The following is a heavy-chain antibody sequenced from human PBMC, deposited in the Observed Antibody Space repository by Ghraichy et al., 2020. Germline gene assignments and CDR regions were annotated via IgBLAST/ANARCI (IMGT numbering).Heavy chain of an antibody. J-gene: IGHJ4*02. CDR3: ARGWGDLIYDSSGPYYFDY. V-gene: IGHV1-18*01. CDR1: GYTFSSYG. D-gene: IGHD3-22*01. Sequence: ASVKVSCKASGYTFSSYGISWVRQAPGQGLEWMGWISDYNGKTNYAQKLQGRVTMTTDTSTSTAYMELRSLRSDDTAVYYCARGWGDLIYDSSGPYYFDYWGQGTLVTVSS. CDR2: ISDYNGKT.